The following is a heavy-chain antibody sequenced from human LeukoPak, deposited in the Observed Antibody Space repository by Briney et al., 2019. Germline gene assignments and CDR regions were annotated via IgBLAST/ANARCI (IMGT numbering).Heavy chain of an antibody. Sequence: GSLRLSCAASGFTFSSYAMSWVRQAPGKGLEWVSAISGSGGSTYYADSVKGRFTISRDNSKNTLYLQMNSLRAEDTAVYYCAKDLGSRYSYGYIYYYYYMDVWGKGTTVTVSS. CDR1: GFTFSSYA. J-gene: IGHJ6*03. V-gene: IGHV3-23*01. D-gene: IGHD5-18*01. CDR2: ISGSGGST. CDR3: AKDLGSRYSYGYIYYYYYMDV.